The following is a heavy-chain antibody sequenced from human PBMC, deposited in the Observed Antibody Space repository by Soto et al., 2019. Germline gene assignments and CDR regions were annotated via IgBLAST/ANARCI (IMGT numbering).Heavy chain of an antibody. Sequence: PSETLSLTCTVSGDSISSGGYYWSWLRQLPGKGLEWIGYIYYSGDTYYNPSLKSRVTISLHTSQHQFSLKLTSVTAADTAVYYCARDVPAGGRWFDPWGQGTLVTVSS. CDR2: IYYSGDT. CDR3: ARDVPAGGRWFDP. V-gene: IGHV4-31*03. CDR1: GDSISSGGYY. D-gene: IGHD2-2*01. J-gene: IGHJ5*02.